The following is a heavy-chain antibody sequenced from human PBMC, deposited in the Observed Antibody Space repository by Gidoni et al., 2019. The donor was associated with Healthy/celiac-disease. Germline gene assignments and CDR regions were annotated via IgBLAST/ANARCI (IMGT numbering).Heavy chain of an antibody. CDR3: ARAKQWLVAYFDY. Sequence: QVQLVESGGGLVKPGGSLSLSCAASGFTFSDYYMSWIRQAPGKGLEWVSYISSSSSYTNYADSVKGRFTISRDNAKNSLYLQMNSLRAEDTAVYYCARAKQWLVAYFDYWGQGTLVTVSS. V-gene: IGHV3-11*06. CDR1: GFTFSDYY. J-gene: IGHJ4*02. D-gene: IGHD6-19*01. CDR2: ISSSSSYT.